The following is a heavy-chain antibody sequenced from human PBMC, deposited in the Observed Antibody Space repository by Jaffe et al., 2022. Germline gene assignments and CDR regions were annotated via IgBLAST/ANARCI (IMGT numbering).Heavy chain of an antibody. J-gene: IGHJ3*02. CDR3: ARDPDILTGYYRRDAFDI. CDR1: GGSISSGSYY. V-gene: IGHV4-61*02. CDR2: IYTSGST. D-gene: IGHD3-9*01. Sequence: QVQLQESGPGLVKPSQTLSLTCTVSGGSISSGSYYWSWIRQPAGKGLEWIGRIYTSGSTNYNPSLKSRVTISVDTSKNQFSLKLSSVTAADTAVYYCARDPDILTGYYRRDAFDIWGQGTMVTVSS.